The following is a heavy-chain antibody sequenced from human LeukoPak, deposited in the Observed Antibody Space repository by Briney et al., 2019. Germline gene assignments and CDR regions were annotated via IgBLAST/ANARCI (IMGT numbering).Heavy chain of an antibody. V-gene: IGHV3-15*01. CDR2: IKSKTDGGTT. CDR3: TTKSTSPRKESGYEQNDAFDI. CDR1: GFTFDDYG. D-gene: IGHD5-12*01. Sequence: GGSLRLSCAASGFTFDDYGMSWVRQAPGKGLEWVGRIKSKTDGGTTDYAAPVKGRFTISRDDSKNTLYLQMNSLKTEDTAVYYCTTKSTSPRKESGYEQNDAFDIWGQGTMVTVSS. J-gene: IGHJ3*02.